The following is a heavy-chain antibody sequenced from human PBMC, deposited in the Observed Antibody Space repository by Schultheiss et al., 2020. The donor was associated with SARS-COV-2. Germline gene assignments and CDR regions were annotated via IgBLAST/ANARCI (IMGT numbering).Heavy chain of an antibody. CDR2: IYYSGST. Sequence: SETLSLTCTVSGGSISSGGYYWSWIRQHPGKGLEWIGYIYYSGSTYYNPSLKSRVTISVDTSKNQFSLKLSSVTAADTAVYYCARGDWGLPDNWFDPWGQGTLVTVSS. V-gene: IGHV4-31*03. D-gene: IGHD7-27*01. CDR1: GGSISSGGYY. J-gene: IGHJ5*02. CDR3: ARGDWGLPDNWFDP.